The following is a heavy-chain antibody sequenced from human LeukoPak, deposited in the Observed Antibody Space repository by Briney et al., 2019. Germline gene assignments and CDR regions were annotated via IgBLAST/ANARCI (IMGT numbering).Heavy chain of an antibody. CDR3: ASGNRPYGEHEAFDI. D-gene: IGHD3-10*01. J-gene: IGHJ3*02. CDR1: DESFSGYY. CDR2: IDHSGST. Sequence: PSETLSLTCAVYDESFSGYYCSWIRQPPRKGLEWIGEIDHSGSTNYNPSLQSRVTISVDTSKNQFSLKVSSVSAADTAVYYCASGNRPYGEHEAFDIWGHGTTVTVSP. V-gene: IGHV4-34*01.